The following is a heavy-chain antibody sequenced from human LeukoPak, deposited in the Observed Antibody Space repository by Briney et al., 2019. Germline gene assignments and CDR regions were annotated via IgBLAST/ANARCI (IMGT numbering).Heavy chain of an antibody. D-gene: IGHD3-22*01. CDR1: GGSISSYY. V-gene: IGHV4-59*08. CDR2: IYYSGST. CDR3: ASSPSGYWWNFDC. Sequence: SETLSLTCTVSGGSISSYYWSWIRQPPGKGLEWIGYIYYSGSTNYNPSLKSRVTISVHTSKNQFSLKLTSVTAADTAVYCCASSPSGYWWNFDCWGQGTLVTVSS. J-gene: IGHJ4*02.